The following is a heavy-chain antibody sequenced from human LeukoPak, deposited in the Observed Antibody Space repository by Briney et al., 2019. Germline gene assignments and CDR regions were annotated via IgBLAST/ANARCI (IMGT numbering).Heavy chain of an antibody. J-gene: IGHJ4*02. Sequence: PGGSLRLSCSASGFSFSDSYMNWFRLSPEKRLEWIAYITSSGATTEYADSVKGRFTISRVNAKNSMYLQMNSLRPEDTAVYYCARDPDYGDPYWGQGTLVTVSS. CDR3: ARDPDYGDPY. CDR2: ITSSGATT. V-gene: IGHV3-11*01. CDR1: GFSFSDSY. D-gene: IGHD4/OR15-4a*01.